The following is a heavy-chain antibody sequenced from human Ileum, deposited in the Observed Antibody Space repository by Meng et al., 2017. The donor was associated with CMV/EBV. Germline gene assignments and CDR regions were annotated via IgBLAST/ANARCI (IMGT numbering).Heavy chain of an antibody. CDR3: VWDHNGNYY. J-gene: IGHJ4*02. CDR1: GFTFTNAW. Sequence: LSCAGSGFTFTNAWMSWVRQAPGKGLEWVGRVKSKVSGGTTDYAAPVKGRFTISRDDSENTLYLQMNSLKTEDTAVYYCVWDHNGNYYWGQGTLVTVSS. V-gene: IGHV3-15*01. D-gene: IGHD1-26*01. CDR2: VKSKVSGGTT.